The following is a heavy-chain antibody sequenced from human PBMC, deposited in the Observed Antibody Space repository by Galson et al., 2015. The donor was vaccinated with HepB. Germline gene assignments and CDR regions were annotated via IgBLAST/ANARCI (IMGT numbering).Heavy chain of an antibody. D-gene: IGHD1-26*01. J-gene: IGHJ6*03. Sequence: SLRLSCAASGFTFSSYGMHWVRQAPGKGLEWVAVIWYDGSNKYYADSVKGRFTISRDNSKNTLYLQMNSLRAEDTAVYYCARSGSPGFNYYYYYMDVWGKGTTVTVSS. CDR3: ARSGSPGFNYYYYYMDV. CDR2: IWYDGSNK. CDR1: GFTFSSYG. V-gene: IGHV3-33*01.